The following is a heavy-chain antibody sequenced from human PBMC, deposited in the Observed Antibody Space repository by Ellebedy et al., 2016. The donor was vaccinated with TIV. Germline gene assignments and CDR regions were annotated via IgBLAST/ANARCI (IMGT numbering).Heavy chain of an antibody. CDR1: GFTFSSYW. J-gene: IGHJ4*02. CDR3: AKWGSISHQYLDS. Sequence: PGGSLRLSCAASGFTFSSYWMSWVRPAPGKGLEWVSEISRSGETTYYGDSVKGRFTMSRDNSKNTTFLQMNSLRPEDTGVYYCAKWGSISHQYLDSWGQGALVTVSS. D-gene: IGHD3-16*01. CDR2: ISRSGETT. V-gene: IGHV3-23*01.